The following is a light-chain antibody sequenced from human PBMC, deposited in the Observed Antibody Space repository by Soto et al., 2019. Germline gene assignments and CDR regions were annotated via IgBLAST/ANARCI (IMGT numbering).Light chain of an antibody. CDR2: EVS. J-gene: IGLJ1*01. CDR3: SSYTSSSTRV. CDR1: SSDVGAYDY. Sequence: QSVLTRAASVSGSPGQSITISCTGTSSDVGAYDYVSWYQQHPDKAPKLMIYEVSNRPSGVSNRFSGSKSVNTATLTISGLQADDEADYYCSSYTSSSTRVFGTGTKVTV. V-gene: IGLV2-14*03.